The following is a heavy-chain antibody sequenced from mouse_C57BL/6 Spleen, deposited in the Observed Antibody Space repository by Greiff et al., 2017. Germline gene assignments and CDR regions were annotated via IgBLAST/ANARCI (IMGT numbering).Heavy chain of an antibody. V-gene: IGHV3-6*01. Sequence: EVKLVESGPGLVQPSQSLSLTCSVTGYSITSGYYWNWIRQFPGNKLEWMGYINYDGSTNYIPSLKNRISITRDTSKNQLFLKLNSVTTEDTATYYDARGAGYFDDWGPGTTLTVSS. CDR3: ARGAGYFDD. CDR2: INYDGST. CDR1: GYSITSGYY. J-gene: IGHJ2*01.